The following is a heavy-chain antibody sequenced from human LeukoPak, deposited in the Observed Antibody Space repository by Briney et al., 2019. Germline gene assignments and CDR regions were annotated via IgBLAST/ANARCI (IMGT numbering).Heavy chain of an antibody. CDR2: IWYDGSNK. D-gene: IGHD6-6*01. CDR1: GFTFSSYD. CDR3: AKTGYSSSSVPFEYYYYYMDV. V-gene: IGHV3-33*06. Sequence: PGRSLRLSCAPSGFTFSSYDMHWCRQAPGKGLEWVAVIWYDGSNKYYADSVKGRFTISRDNSKNTLYLQMNSLRAEDTAVYYCAKTGYSSSSVPFEYYYYYMDVWGKGTTVTVSS. J-gene: IGHJ6*03.